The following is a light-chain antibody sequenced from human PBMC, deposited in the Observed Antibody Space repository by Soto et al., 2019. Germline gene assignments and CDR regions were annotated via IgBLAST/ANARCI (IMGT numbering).Light chain of an antibody. CDR3: SSCTSSSTHVV. Sequence: QSALTQPASVSGSPGQSITISCTGTSSGVGGYNYVSWYQQHPGKAPKLMIYEVSNRPSGVSNRFSGSKSGNTASLTISGLQADDEADYYCSSCTSSSTHVVFGGGTQLNVL. V-gene: IGLV2-14*01. CDR1: SSGVGGYNY. J-gene: IGLJ2*01. CDR2: EVS.